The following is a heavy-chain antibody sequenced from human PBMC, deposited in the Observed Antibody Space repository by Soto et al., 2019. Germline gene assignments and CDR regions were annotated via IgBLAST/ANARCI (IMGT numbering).Heavy chain of an antibody. J-gene: IGHJ4*02. Sequence: EVQLLESGGGLVQPGGSLRLSCAASGFTFTNYAMSWVRQAPGKGLEWVSVISGSGGSTYYADSVKGRFTISRDNSKNTLDLQMNSLRAEDTAVYYCAKGGRGYEIDYWGQGTLVTVSS. CDR2: ISGSGGST. CDR3: AKGGRGYEIDY. V-gene: IGHV3-23*01. CDR1: GFTFTNYA. D-gene: IGHD1-26*01.